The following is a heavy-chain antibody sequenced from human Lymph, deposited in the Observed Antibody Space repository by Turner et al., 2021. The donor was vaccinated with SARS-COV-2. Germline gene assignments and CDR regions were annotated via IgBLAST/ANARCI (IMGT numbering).Heavy chain of an antibody. CDR3: AKEGDTAMVNFDY. CDR2: MSGSGGST. Sequence: VQLLDSGGGLVQPGGSLSPCCGAAGFTFSSYAMSWVCQAPGKGMGWVSAMSGSGGSTYYADSVKGRFTISRDNSKNTLYLQMNSLRAEDTAVYYCAKEGDTAMVNFDYWGQGTLVTVSS. J-gene: IGHJ4*02. CDR1: GFTFSSYA. V-gene: IGHV3-23*01. D-gene: IGHD5-18*01.